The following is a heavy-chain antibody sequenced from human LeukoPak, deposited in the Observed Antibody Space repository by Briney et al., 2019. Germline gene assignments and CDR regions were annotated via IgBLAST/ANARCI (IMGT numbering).Heavy chain of an antibody. CDR2: ISGSGGST. CDR3: AKILVRDYRSPHGWFDP. J-gene: IGHJ5*02. V-gene: IGHV3-23*01. CDR1: GFTFSSYA. Sequence: GGSLRLSCAASGFTFSSYAMSWVRQAPGKGLEWVSAISGSGGSTYYADSVKGRFAISRDNSKNTLYLQMNSLRAEDTAVYYCAKILVRDYRSPHGWFDPWGQGTLVTVSS. D-gene: IGHD4-11*01.